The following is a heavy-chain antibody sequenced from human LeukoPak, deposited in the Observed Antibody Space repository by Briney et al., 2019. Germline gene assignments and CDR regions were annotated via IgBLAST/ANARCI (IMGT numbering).Heavy chain of an antibody. D-gene: IGHD3-10*01. V-gene: IGHV3-33*06. J-gene: IGHJ6*03. CDR2: IWYDGSNK. CDR1: GFTFSNYA. CDR3: AKDSGHSGYYYYMDV. Sequence: PGGSLRLSCAVSGFTFSNYALSWVRQSPGKGLEWVAVIWYDGSNKYYADSVKGRFTISRDNSKNTLYLQMNSLRAEDTAVYYCAKDSGHSGYYYYMDVWGKGTTVTVSS.